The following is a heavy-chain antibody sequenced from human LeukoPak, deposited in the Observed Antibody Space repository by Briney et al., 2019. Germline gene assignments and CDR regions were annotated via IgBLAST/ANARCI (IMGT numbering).Heavy chain of an antibody. CDR1: GFTFSIYA. J-gene: IGHJ6*04. CDR2: ISGSGGST. D-gene: IGHD2-2*01. V-gene: IGHV3-23*01. CDR3: AKVGGTSDYYGMDV. Sequence: GGSLRLSCAASGFTFSIYAMSWVRQAPGKGLEWVSAISGSGGSTYYADSVKGRFTISRDNSKNTLYLQMNSRRAEATAVYYCAKVGGTSDYYGMDVWGKGTTVTVSS.